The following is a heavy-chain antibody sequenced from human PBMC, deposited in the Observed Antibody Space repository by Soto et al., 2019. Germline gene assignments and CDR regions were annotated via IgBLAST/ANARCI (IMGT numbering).Heavy chain of an antibody. D-gene: IGHD3-3*02. CDR1: GDSISRSYW. V-gene: IGHV4-4*02. J-gene: IGHJ3*02. Sequence: PSETLSLTCAVSGDSISRSYWWSWVRQFPGKGLERIGEIYHSGSTIYNPTLQSRVTLSVDKSKNEFSLKMSSVTAVDRAVYYCTSKFGHLLADDFDIWGQGTMVTVSS. CDR3: TSKFGHLLADDFDI. CDR2: IYHSGST.